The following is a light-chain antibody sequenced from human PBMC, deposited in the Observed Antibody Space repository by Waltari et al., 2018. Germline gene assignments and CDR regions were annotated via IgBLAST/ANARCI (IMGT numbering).Light chain of an antibody. CDR2: ANN. CDR3: QSYDSVLSGAL. J-gene: IGLJ2*01. V-gene: IGLV1-40*01. Sequence: QSVLTQPPSVSGAPGQSVTISCTGNRTNIGAGYDVPWYHQVPGTAPKLLIFANNNRPLGVPGRFSGSKSGTSASLAITGLQADDEGDYYCQSYDSVLSGALFGGGTKLTVL. CDR1: RTNIGAGYD.